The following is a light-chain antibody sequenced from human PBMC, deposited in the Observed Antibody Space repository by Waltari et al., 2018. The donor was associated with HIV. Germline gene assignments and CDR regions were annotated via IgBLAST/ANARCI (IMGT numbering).Light chain of an antibody. CDR2: DAS. CDR1: QTISSNY. CDR3: QQYHGSPRT. Sequence: EIVLTQSPGALSFFPGERATLSCRASQTISSNYLAWYQYKPGQASRLLIYDASMRATAIPARFSGGGSGTDFTLTINRLEPEDFAVYYCQQYHGSPRTFGGGTTVE. J-gene: IGKJ4*01. V-gene: IGKV3-20*01.